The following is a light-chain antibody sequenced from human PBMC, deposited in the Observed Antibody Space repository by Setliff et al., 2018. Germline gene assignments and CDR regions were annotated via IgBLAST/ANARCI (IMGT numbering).Light chain of an antibody. Sequence: QSALTQPPSVSAAPGQKVTISCSGSSSNIGNNYVSWYQQLPGTAPKLIIYVNDERPSGIPDRFSGSKSGTSATLGIAGLQTGDEADYYCGTWDSSLSAGVFGGGTKVTV. V-gene: IGLV1-51*01. CDR1: SSNIGNNY. CDR3: GTWDSSLSAGV. J-gene: IGLJ2*01. CDR2: VND.